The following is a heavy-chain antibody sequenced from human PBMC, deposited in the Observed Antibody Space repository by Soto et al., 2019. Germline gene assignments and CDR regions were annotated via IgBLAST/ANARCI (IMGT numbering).Heavy chain of an antibody. CDR2: IYYSGTT. V-gene: IGHV4-30-4*01. D-gene: IGHD5-12*01. Sequence: QVQLQESGPGLVKPSQTLSLTCTVSGGSINSVNNYWSWIRQPPGTGLEWVGHIYYSGTTSYNPSLKSRVTISLDTSTSQFSLNLASVTAADTAVYYCARDAHSGYDYYYYGMDVWGQGTTVTVS. CDR3: ARDAHSGYDYYYYGMDV. CDR1: GGSINSVNNY. J-gene: IGHJ6*02.